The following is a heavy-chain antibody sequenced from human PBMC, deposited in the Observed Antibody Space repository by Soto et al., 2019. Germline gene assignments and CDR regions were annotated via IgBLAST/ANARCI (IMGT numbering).Heavy chain of an antibody. J-gene: IGHJ6*02. CDR3: ARDQFGHYDIFGTYYYYGMDV. Sequence: PSETLSLTCTVSGGSISSYYWSWIRQPPGKGLEWIGYIYYSGSTNYNPSLKSRVTISVDTSKNQFSLKLSSVTAADTAVYYCARDQFGHYDIFGTYYYYGMDVWGQGTTVTSP. D-gene: IGHD3-9*01. CDR1: GGSISSYY. V-gene: IGHV4-59*01. CDR2: IYYSGST.